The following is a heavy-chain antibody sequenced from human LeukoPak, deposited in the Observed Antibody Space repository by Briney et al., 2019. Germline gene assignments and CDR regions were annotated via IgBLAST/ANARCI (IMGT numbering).Heavy chain of an antibody. CDR2: MSYSGST. CDR1: GGSISSFY. J-gene: IGHJ5*02. CDR3: AGEGDSSGYWSA. V-gene: IGHV4-59*01. D-gene: IGHD3-22*01. Sequence: SETLSLTCTVSGGSISSFYWSWIRQPPGKGLEWIGYMSYSGSTNYKPSLMSRVTISVDRSKNQFSLKLSSVTAADTAVYYCAGEGDSSGYWSAWGQGTLVTVSS.